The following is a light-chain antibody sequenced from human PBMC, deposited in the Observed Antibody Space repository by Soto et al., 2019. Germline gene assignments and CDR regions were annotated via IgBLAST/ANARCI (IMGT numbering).Light chain of an antibody. CDR3: QQRSNWPPT. J-gene: IGKJ1*01. CDR1: QSIGTS. Sequence: EIVLTQSPATLSFSPGKRATLTCRASQSIGTSLVWYQQKRGQAPRLLIYDASSRATGIPARFSGSGSGTDFTLTISSLEPEDFAVYYCQQRSNWPPTFGQGTKVDNK. CDR2: DAS. V-gene: IGKV3-11*01.